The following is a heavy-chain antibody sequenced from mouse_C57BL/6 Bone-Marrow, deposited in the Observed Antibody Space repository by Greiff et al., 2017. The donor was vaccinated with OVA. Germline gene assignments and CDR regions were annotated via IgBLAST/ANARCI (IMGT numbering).Heavy chain of an antibody. CDR2: IDPANGNT. J-gene: IGHJ2*01. D-gene: IGHD1-1*02. Sequence: EVQLQESVAELVRPGASVKLSCTASGFTFKNNYMHWVKQRPEQGLEWIGRIDPANGNTNYTPKFQGKATITADTSSNTAYLQLSNLTSEDTAIYYCTSWCYWGQGTTLTVSS. V-gene: IGHV14-3*01. CDR1: GFTFKNNY. CDR3: TSWCY.